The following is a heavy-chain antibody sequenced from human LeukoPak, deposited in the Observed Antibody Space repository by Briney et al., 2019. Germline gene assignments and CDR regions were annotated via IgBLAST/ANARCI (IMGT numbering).Heavy chain of an antibody. CDR2: IYSHRNA. D-gene: IGHD6-13*01. V-gene: IGHV4-4*07. J-gene: IGHJ3*01. CDR1: GGSIRSFY. Sequence: SETLSLTCTVSGGSIRSFYWSWIRQSAGKGLEWVGRIYSHRNANYNPSLNSRVTMSLDTSKNQFSLKLTSVTAADTAVYYCARFRMTASATAAFDLWGQGTLVTVSS. CDR3: ARFRMTASATAAFDL.